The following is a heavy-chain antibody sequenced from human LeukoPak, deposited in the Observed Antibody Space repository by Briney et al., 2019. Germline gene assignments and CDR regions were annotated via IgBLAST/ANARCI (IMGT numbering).Heavy chain of an antibody. Sequence: GASVKVSCKASGYTFTGYYMHWVRQAPGQGLEWMGWINPNSGGTNYAQKFQGRVTMTRDTSISTAYMELSRLRSDDTAVYYCARDYYDSSGYYRLDYWGQGTLVTVSS. CDR3: ARDYYDSSGYYRLDY. D-gene: IGHD3-22*01. CDR1: GYTFTGYY. J-gene: IGHJ4*02. CDR2: INPNSGGT. V-gene: IGHV1-2*02.